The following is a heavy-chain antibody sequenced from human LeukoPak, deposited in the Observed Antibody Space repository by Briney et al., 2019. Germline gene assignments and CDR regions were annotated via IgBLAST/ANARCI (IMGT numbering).Heavy chain of an antibody. CDR2: ISSSSSYI. J-gene: IGHJ6*02. V-gene: IGHV3-21*01. CDR3: ARVWSVVVTATVDYYYGMDV. D-gene: IGHD2-21*02. CDR1: GFPFSSYS. Sequence: GGSLRLSCAASGFPFSSYSMNWVRQAPGKGLEWVSSISSSSSYIYYADSVKGRFTISRDNAKNSLYLQMNSLRAEDTAVYYCARVWSVVVTATVDYYYGMDVWGQGTTVTVSS.